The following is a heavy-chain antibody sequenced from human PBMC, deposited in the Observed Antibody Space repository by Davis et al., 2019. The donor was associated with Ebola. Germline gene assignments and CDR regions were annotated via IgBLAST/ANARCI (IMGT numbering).Heavy chain of an antibody. CDR2: IKSDGSTK. CDR3: ARDGEHYSDLDY. CDR1: GLTFSSYW. Sequence: GESLKISCVVSGLTFSSYWMHWVRQAPGKGLVWVSRIKSDGSTKSYADSVKGRFTISRDNAKNTLYLQMDSLRAEDTAVYYCARDGEHYSDLDYWGQGTLVTVSS. D-gene: IGHD1-26*01. V-gene: IGHV3-74*01. J-gene: IGHJ4*02.